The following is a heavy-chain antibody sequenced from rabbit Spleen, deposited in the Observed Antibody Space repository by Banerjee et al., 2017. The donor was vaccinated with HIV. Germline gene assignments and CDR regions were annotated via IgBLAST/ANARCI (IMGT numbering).Heavy chain of an antibody. J-gene: IGHJ6*01. CDR1: GFSLSSAY. CDR3: ARGFGYAYGSIDYGMDL. V-gene: IGHV1S40*01. Sequence: QSLEESGGDLVKPGASLTLTCTASGFSLSSAYMCWVRQAPGKGLEWITCIYGSGNSYYANWAKGRFTISKTSSTTVALQMTSLTAADTAIYFCARGFGYAYGSIDYGMDLWGQGTLVTVS. CDR2: IYGSGNS. D-gene: IGHD6-1*01.